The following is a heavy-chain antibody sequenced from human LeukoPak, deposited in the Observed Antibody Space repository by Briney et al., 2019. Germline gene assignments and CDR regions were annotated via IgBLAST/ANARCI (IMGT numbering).Heavy chain of an antibody. J-gene: IGHJ4*02. CDR1: GFTFSSYV. CDR2: ISSSGGTT. CDR3: VKDRPTWPIDY. D-gene: IGHD5-12*01. Sequence: PGGSLRLSCAASGFTFSSYVMSWVRQAPGKGLEWVSSISSSGGTTYYADSVKGRFTISRDNSKNTLYLQMNSLRAEDTAIYYCVKDRPTWPIDYWGQGTLVTVSS. V-gene: IGHV3-23*01.